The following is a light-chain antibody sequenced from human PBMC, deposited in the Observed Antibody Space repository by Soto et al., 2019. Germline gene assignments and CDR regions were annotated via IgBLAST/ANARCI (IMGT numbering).Light chain of an antibody. Sequence: QSVLTQPASVSGSPGQSITISCTGTSSDVGGYNYVSWYQQHPGKAPKLMLYDVSNRPSGVSDRFSGSKSGNTASLTISGLQAEDEADYYCCSYTSSSTYVFGTGTKLTVL. J-gene: IGLJ1*01. CDR3: CSYTSSSTYV. CDR1: SSDVGGYNY. V-gene: IGLV2-14*03. CDR2: DVS.